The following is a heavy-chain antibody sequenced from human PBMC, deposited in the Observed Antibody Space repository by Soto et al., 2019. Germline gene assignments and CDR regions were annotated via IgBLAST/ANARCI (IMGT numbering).Heavy chain of an antibody. D-gene: IGHD2-2*02. CDR2: IYYSGST. CDR1: GGSISSGGYY. CDR3: ARGIECSSTSCYTGLALN. J-gene: IGHJ4*02. V-gene: IGHV4-31*03. Sequence: SETLSLTCTVSGGSISSGGYYWSWIRQHPGKGLEGIGYIYYSGSTYYNPSLKSRVTISVDTYKNHFSLKLSSVTAAPTAVHYCARGIECSSTSCYTGLALNWGQGTLVTVSS.